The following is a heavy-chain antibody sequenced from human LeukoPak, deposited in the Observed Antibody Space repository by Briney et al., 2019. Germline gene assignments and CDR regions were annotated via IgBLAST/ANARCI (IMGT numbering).Heavy chain of an antibody. V-gene: IGHV4-34*01. Sequence: SETLSLTCAVYGGSFSGYYWSWIRQPPGKWLEWIGEINHSGSTNYNPSLKSRVTISVDTSKNQFSLKLSSVTAADTAVFYCARGEVVPAAIPFDYWGQGTLVTVSS. D-gene: IGHD2-2*01. J-gene: IGHJ4*02. CDR3: ARGEVVPAAIPFDY. CDR2: INHSGST. CDR1: GGSFSGYY.